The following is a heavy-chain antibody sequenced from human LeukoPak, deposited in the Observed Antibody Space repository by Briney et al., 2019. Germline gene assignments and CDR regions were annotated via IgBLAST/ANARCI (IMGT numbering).Heavy chain of an antibody. J-gene: IGHJ5*02. CDR3: ARGLFHDFWSGYYH. V-gene: IGHV1-8*01. CDR2: MNRNSGNT. Sequence: ASVKVSCKASGYTFTSYDINWVRQATGQGLEWMGWMNRNSGNTGYAQKFQGRVTMTRNTSISTAYMELSSLRSEDTAVYYCARGLFHDFWSGYYHWGQGTLVTVSS. CDR1: GYTFTSYD. D-gene: IGHD3-3*01.